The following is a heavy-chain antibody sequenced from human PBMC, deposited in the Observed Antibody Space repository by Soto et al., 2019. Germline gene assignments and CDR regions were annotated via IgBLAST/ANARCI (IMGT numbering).Heavy chain of an antibody. Sequence: QVQLVQSGAEVKKPGSSVKVSCKASGGTFRTSAFSWVRQAPGQGLEWVGGIMPVFRRPKYAQNFQDRVTITADEPTSTAYMELNSLRSDDTAVYYCARDKARLQLGGNYYFILDVWGQGTAVTVSS. CDR1: GGTFRTSA. J-gene: IGHJ6*02. D-gene: IGHD1-1*01. CDR3: ARDKARLQLGGNYYFILDV. V-gene: IGHV1-69*12. CDR2: IMPVFRRP.